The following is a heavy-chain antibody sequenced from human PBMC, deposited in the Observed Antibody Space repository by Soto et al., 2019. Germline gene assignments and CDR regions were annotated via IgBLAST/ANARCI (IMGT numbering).Heavy chain of an antibody. D-gene: IGHD1-20*01. CDR1: AYTFSGYY. Sequence: APVEASGGASAYTFSGYYMEWVRQAPGQGLEWMGWINPNSGGTNYAQKFQGWVTMTRDTSISTAYMELSSLRSEDTAVYYCARGITLPTPLAYWGQGTLVTVSS. CDR2: INPNSGGT. CDR3: ARGITLPTPLAY. V-gene: IGHV1-2*04. J-gene: IGHJ4*02.